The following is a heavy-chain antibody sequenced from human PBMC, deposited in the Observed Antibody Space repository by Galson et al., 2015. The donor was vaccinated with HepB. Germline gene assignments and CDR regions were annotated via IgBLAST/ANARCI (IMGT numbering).Heavy chain of an antibody. CDR3: ARDHCSGGSCYLDAFDI. V-gene: IGHV1-18*01. CDR1: GYTFTSYG. J-gene: IGHJ3*02. CDR2: ISAYNGNT. Sequence: SVKVSCKASGYTFTSYGISWVRQAPGQGLEWMGWISAYNGNTNYAQKLQGRVTMTTDTSTSTAYMELRSLRSDDTAVYYCARDHCSGGSCYLDAFDIWGQGTMVTVSS. D-gene: IGHD2-15*01.